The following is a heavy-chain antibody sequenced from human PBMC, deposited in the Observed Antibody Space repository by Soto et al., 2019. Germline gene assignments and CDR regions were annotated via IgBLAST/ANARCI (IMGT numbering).Heavy chain of an antibody. CDR2: ISSSSSII. CDR3: ASLDTARIQIAGY. CDR1: GFTFSSYS. J-gene: IGHJ4*02. V-gene: IGHV3-48*04. D-gene: IGHD5-18*01. Sequence: PGGSLRLSCAASGFTFSSYSMNWVRQAPGKGLEWVSYISSSSSIIYYADSVKGRFTISRDNAKNSLYLQMNSLRADDTAVYYCASLDTARIQIAGYWGQGIQGTGSS.